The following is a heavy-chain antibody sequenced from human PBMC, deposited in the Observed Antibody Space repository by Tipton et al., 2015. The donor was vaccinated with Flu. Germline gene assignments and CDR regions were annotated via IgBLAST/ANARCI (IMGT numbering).Heavy chain of an antibody. CDR1: GGSFSGYY. CDR3: ARGGGGYSP. V-gene: IGHV4-34*01. D-gene: IGHD3-22*01. J-gene: IGHJ5*02. Sequence: TLSLTCAVYGGSFSGYYWSWIRQPPGKGLEWIGEITHSGSTTYNPSLKSRVTVSLDKSKNQFSLKLTSVTAADTAGYYCARGGGGYSPCGQGTLVTVSS. CDR2: ITHSGST.